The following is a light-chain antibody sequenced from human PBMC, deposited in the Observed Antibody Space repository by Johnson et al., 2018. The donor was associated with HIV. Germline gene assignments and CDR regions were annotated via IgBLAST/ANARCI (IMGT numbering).Light chain of an antibody. Sequence: QSVLTQPPSVSAAPGQKVTISCSGSSSNIGNNYVSWYQQLPGTAPKLLIYDNNKRPSGIPDRFSGSKPGTSATLGITGLQTGDEADYYFGTWDSSLGAPYVFGTGTKVTVL. J-gene: IGLJ1*01. CDR2: DNN. CDR1: SSNIGNNY. CDR3: GTWDSSLGAPYV. V-gene: IGLV1-51*01.